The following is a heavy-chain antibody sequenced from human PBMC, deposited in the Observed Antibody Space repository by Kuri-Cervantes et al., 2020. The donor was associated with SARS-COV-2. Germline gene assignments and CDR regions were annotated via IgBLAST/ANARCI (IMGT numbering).Heavy chain of an antibody. Sequence: GESLKISCAASGFTSSTYAMTWVRQAPGKGLEWVSAISGSGGSTYYADSVQGRFTISRDNSKNTLYLQMNSLRAEDTAVYYCAKWDVIVVVAAPGLHYWGQGTLVTVSS. J-gene: IGHJ4*02. CDR3: AKWDVIVVVAAPGLHY. CDR2: ISGSGGST. CDR1: GFTSSTYA. V-gene: IGHV3-23*01. D-gene: IGHD2-15*01.